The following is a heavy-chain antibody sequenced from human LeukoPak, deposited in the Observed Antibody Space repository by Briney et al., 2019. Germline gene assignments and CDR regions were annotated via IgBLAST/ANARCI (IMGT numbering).Heavy chain of an antibody. CDR3: AKSGTTVTSRDYYFDY. V-gene: IGHV3-23*01. J-gene: IGHJ4*02. Sequence: GGSLRLSCAASGFTFSSYAMSWVRQAPGKGLEWVSAISGSGGSAYYADSVKGRFTISRDNSKNTLYLQMNSLRAEDTAVYHCAKSGTTVTSRDYYFDYWGQGTLVTVSS. D-gene: IGHD4-17*01. CDR1: GFTFSSYA. CDR2: ISGSGGSA.